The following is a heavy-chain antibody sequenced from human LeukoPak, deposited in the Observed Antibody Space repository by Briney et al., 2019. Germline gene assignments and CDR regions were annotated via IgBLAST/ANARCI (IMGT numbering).Heavy chain of an antibody. Sequence: ASVKVSCKASGYTFTSYDINWVRQATGQGLEWMGWISAYNGNTNYAQKLQGRVTMTTDTSTSTAYMELRSLRSDDTAVYYCARDGSGSYSGDAFDIWGQGTVVTVSS. CDR1: GYTFTSYD. D-gene: IGHD1-26*01. CDR3: ARDGSGSYSGDAFDI. CDR2: ISAYNGNT. J-gene: IGHJ3*02. V-gene: IGHV1-18*01.